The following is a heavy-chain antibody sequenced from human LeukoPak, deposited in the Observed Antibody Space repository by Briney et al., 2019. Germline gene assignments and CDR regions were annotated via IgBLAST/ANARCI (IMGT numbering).Heavy chain of an antibody. CDR3: ARVPNYDFWSGYYGDFDY. J-gene: IGHJ4*02. CDR1: GYTFTSYY. Sequence: ASVKVSCKASGYTFTSYYMHWVRQAPGQGLEWMGIINPSGGSTSYAQKFQGRVTMTRDTSTSTVYMELSSLRSEDTAVYYCARVPNYDFWSGYYGDFDYWGQGTLVTVSS. CDR2: INPSGGST. V-gene: IGHV1-46*01. D-gene: IGHD3-3*01.